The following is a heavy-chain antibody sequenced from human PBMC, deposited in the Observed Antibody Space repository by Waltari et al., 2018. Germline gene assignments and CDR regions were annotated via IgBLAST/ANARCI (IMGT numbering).Heavy chain of an antibody. CDR2: ISSSSSYI. CDR1: GFTFSSYS. J-gene: IGHJ4*02. D-gene: IGHD3-22*01. V-gene: IGHV3-21*01. CDR3: ASDYYDSSGYYPD. Sequence: EVQLVESGGGLVKPGGSLRLSCAASGFTFSSYSMNWVRQAPGKGPGWVSSISSSSSYIYYADSVKGRFTISRDNAKNSLYLQMNSLRAEDTAVYYCASDYYDSSGYYPDWGQGTLVTVSS.